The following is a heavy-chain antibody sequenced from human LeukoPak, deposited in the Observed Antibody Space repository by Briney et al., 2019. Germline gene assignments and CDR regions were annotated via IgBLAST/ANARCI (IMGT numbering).Heavy chain of an antibody. CDR3: AKEGSGGDLDY. CDR2: IYSGGGT. Sequence: PGGSLRLSCAASGFTVISNYMSWVRQAPGKGLEWVSVIYSGGGTYYADSVKGRFTISRDNSKNTLYLQMNSLRAEDTAVYYCAKEGSGGDLDYWGQGTLVTVSS. V-gene: IGHV3-53*05. J-gene: IGHJ4*02. CDR1: GFTVISNY. D-gene: IGHD1-26*01.